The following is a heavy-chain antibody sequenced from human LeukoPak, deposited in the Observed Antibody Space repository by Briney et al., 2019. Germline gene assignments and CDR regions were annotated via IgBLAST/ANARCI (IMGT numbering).Heavy chain of an antibody. CDR3: AREWVEYSNTWSHFDY. V-gene: IGHV3-64*01. D-gene: IGHD6-13*01. J-gene: IGHJ4*02. CDR2: ISSNGGST. CDR1: GFTFSSYA. Sequence: PGGSLRLSCAASGFTFSSYAMHWVRQAPGKGLEYVSAISSNGGSTYYVNSVKGRFTISRDNSKNTLYLQMGSLRAEDMAVYYCAREWVEYSNTWSHFDYWGQGTLVTVSS.